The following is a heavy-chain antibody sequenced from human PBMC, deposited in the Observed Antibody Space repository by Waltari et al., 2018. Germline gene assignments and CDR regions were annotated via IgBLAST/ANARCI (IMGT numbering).Heavy chain of an antibody. J-gene: IGHJ4*02. CDR1: GYTFTSYD. D-gene: IGHD6-13*01. CDR3: ARRVEYSSSWYSFDY. CDR2: MNPNSGNT. V-gene: IGHV1-8*01. Sequence: QVQLVQSGAEVKKPGASVKVSCKASGYTFTSYDINWVRQATGQGLEWMGWMNPNSGNTGYAKQFQGRGTMTRNTSISTAYMELSSLRSEDTAVYYCARRVEYSSSWYSFDYWGQGTLVTVSS.